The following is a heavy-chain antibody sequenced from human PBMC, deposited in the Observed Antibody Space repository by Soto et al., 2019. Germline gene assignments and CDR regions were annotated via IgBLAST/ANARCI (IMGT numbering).Heavy chain of an antibody. D-gene: IGHD2-8*02. CDR1: GFNFSGYA. J-gene: IGHJ4*02. V-gene: IGHV3-48*02. Sequence: VQLVESGGGLAQPGGSLRLSCGGSGFNFSGYAMNWVRQAPGKGLEWVSYISSRSSGIHYADSVKGRFTISRDNGKRSLYLQINSLRDEDPGIYYCARGVLDYWGQGALVTVSS. CDR3: ARGVLDY. CDR2: ISSRSSGI.